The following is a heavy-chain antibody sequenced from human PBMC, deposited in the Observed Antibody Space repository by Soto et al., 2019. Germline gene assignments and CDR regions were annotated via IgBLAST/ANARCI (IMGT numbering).Heavy chain of an antibody. CDR2: ISGGGAGT. CDR1: GRTFRSYA. CDR3: AKRRKPDHDDGLCAFDS. V-gene: IGHV3-23*01. Sequence: GGSLRLSCVVSGRTFRSYAMSWVRQAPGKGQEWVSGISGGGAGTYYADSVKGRFTISRDPSTTTLFLDMYSLGAEDTAIHYCAKRRKPDHDDGLCAFDSWGQGVLVTVSS. J-gene: IGHJ4*02. D-gene: IGHD3-3*01.